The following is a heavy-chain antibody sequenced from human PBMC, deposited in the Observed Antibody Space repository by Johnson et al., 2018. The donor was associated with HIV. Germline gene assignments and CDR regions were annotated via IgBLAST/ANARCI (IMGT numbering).Heavy chain of an antibody. CDR3: AKDNGARGYDFWNGFLPSALDI. CDR2: VWYDGSNK. J-gene: IGHJ3*02. D-gene: IGHD3-3*01. V-gene: IGHV3-33*06. Sequence: QMHLVESGGGVVQPGRSLRLSCAASGFTFSSYGMHWVRQAPGKGLEWVAVVWYDGSNKYYADSVKGRLTISRDNSKNTLYMQMNSLRAEDTAVYYCAKDNGARGYDFWNGFLPSALDIWGQGTMVTVSS. CDR1: GFTFSSYG.